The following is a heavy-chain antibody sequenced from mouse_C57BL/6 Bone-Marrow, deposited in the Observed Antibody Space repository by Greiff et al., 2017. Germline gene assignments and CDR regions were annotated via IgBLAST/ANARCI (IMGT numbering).Heavy chain of an antibody. Sequence: QVQLQQPGAERVKPGASVKMSCKASGYTFTSYWITWVKQRPGQGLEWIGDIYPGSGSTNYNEKFKSKATLTVETSSSTAYMQLSSLTSEDSAVYYCARMSPVYWGQGTTLTVSS. V-gene: IGHV1-55*01. D-gene: IGHD6-2*01. J-gene: IGHJ2*01. CDR3: ARMSPVY. CDR2: IYPGSGST. CDR1: GYTFTSYW.